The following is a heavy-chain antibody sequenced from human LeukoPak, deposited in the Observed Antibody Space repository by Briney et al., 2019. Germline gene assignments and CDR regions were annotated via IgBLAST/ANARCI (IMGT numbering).Heavy chain of an antibody. V-gene: IGHV3-23*01. Sequence: GGSLRLSRAASGFTFGNYAMSWVRQAPGKGLEWVSAITGSGGSTYYADSVKGRFTISRDNSKNTLYLQMNSLRADDTAVYYCAKGYGIYYFYGMDVWGQGTTVTVSS. CDR2: ITGSGGST. CDR3: AKGYGIYYFYGMDV. J-gene: IGHJ6*02. CDR1: GFTFGNYA. D-gene: IGHD5-18*01.